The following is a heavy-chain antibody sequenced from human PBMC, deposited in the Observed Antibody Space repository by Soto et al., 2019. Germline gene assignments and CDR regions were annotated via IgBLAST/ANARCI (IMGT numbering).Heavy chain of an antibody. Sequence: QVQLQQWGAGLLKPSETLSLTCAVYGGSFSGYYWSWIRQPPGKGLEWIGEINHSGSTNYNPSLKSRVTISVDTSKNQFSLKLSSVTAADTAVYYCARGGVRGIVVARMFHYGMDVWGQGTTVTVSS. CDR3: ARGGVRGIVVARMFHYGMDV. CDR2: INHSGST. V-gene: IGHV4-34*01. CDR1: GGSFSGYY. J-gene: IGHJ6*02. D-gene: IGHD2-21*01.